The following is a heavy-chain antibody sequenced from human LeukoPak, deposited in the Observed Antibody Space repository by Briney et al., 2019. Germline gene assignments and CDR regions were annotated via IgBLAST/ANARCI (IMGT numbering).Heavy chain of an antibody. J-gene: IGHJ4*02. V-gene: IGHV3-7*01. CDR1: GFTFSNYW. CDR2: IEQDGSDI. CDR3: ARVTPWGYFDY. Sequence: GGSLRLSCAASGFTFSNYWMTWFRQAPGEGLERVASIEQDGSDIHYVDSVKGRLTISRDNAKNSVYLQMNSLRVEDTAVYYCARVTPWGYFDYWGQGTLVTVSS. D-gene: IGHD1-26*01.